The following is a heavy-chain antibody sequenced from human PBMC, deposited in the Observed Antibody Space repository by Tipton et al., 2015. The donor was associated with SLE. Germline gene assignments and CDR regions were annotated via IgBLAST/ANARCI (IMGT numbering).Heavy chain of an antibody. CDR2: IYYSGST. V-gene: IGHV4-59*12. J-gene: IGHJ4*02. CDR1: GGSISSSYY. D-gene: IGHD6-19*01. CDR3: ARPTYSSGWYYFDY. Sequence: TLSLTCTVSGGSISSSYYWSWIRQPPGKGLEWIGYIYYSGSTNYNPSLKSRVTISVDTSKNQFSLKLSSVTAADTAVYYCARPTYSSGWYYFDYWGQGTLVTVSS.